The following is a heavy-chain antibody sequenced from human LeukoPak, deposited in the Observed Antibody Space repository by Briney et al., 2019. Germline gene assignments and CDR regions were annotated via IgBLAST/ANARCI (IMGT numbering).Heavy chain of an antibody. V-gene: IGHV2-5*01. J-gene: IGHJ5*02. CDR1: GFSLSTSGVG. D-gene: IGHD4-17*01. CDR2: IYWNDDK. CDR3: AHSLTTVTTQNWFDP. Sequence: SGPTLVNPTQTLTLTCTFSGFSLSTSGVGVGWIRQPPGKALECLALIYWNDDKRYSPSLKSRLTITKDTSKNQVVLTMTNMDPVDTATYYCAHSLTTVTTQNWFDPWGQGTLVTVSS.